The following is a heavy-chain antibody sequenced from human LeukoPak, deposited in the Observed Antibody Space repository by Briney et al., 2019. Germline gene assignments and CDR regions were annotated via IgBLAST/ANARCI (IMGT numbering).Heavy chain of an antibody. CDR2: ISGSGGST. CDR1: GFTFSSYA. D-gene: IGHD2-15*01. J-gene: IGHJ5*02. V-gene: IGHV3-23*01. CDR3: AKDGYCSGGSCYEATNWFDP. Sequence: GGDLRLSCAASGFTFSSYAMSWVRPAPGKGLEWVSAISGSGGSTCYADSVKGRFTISRDNSKNTLYLQMNSLRAEDTAVYYCAKDGYCSGGSCYEATNWFDPWGQGTLVTVSS.